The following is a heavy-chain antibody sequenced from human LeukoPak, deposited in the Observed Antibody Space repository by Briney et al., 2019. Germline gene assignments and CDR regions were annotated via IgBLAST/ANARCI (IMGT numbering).Heavy chain of an antibody. Sequence: SETLSLTCAVYGGSFSGYYWSWIRQPPGKGLEWIGEINHSGSTNYNPSLKSRVTISVDTSKNQFSLKLSSVTAADTAVYYCARQLPLNDYDPSYAFDIWGQGTVVTVSS. J-gene: IGHJ3*02. CDR1: GGSFSGYY. D-gene: IGHD3-16*01. V-gene: IGHV4-34*01. CDR2: INHSGST. CDR3: ARQLPLNDYDPSYAFDI.